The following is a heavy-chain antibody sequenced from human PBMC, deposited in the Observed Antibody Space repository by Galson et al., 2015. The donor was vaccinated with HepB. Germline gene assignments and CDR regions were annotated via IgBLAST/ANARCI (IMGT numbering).Heavy chain of an antibody. CDR1: GFTFSGSA. V-gene: IGHV3-73*01. Sequence: SLRLSCAASGFTFSGSAMHWVRQASGKGLEWVGRIRSKAYSYATAYAASVKGRFAISRDESKNTAYLQMNSLKTEDTAVYYCARLYDILTGYQSPTKYYYYGMDVWGQGTTVTVSS. D-gene: IGHD3-9*01. J-gene: IGHJ6*02. CDR3: ARLYDILTGYQSPTKYYYYGMDV. CDR2: IRSKAYSYAT.